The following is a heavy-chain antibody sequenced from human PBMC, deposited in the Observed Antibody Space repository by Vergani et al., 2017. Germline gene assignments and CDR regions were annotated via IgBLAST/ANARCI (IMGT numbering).Heavy chain of an antibody. CDR3: ARGLYSSSWYSGYYYYYYMDV. D-gene: IGHD6-13*01. CDR1: GGTFSSYA. V-gene: IGHV1-69*12. J-gene: IGHJ6*03. CDR2: IIPIFGTA. Sequence: QVQLVQSGAEVKKPGSSVKVSCKASGGTFSSYAISWVRQAPGQGLEWMGGIIPIFGTANYAQKFQGRVTITADESTSTAYMELSSLRSEDTAVYYCARGLYSSSWYSGYYYYYYMDVWGKGTTVTVSS.